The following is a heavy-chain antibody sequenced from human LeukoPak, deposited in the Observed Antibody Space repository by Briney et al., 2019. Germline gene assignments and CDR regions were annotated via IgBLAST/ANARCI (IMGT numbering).Heavy chain of an antibody. CDR3: ARNSRYSFDI. CDR1: GFTFSGYW. V-gene: IGHV3-7*04. D-gene: IGHD4-11*01. J-gene: IGHJ3*02. CDR2: IKSDETEK. Sequence: GRSLRLSCAASGFTFSGYWMSWVRQAAGKGLEWVALIKSDETEKYYVDLVKGRFTISRDNAKNSLYLPMNTLRAEDTAVYYCARNSRYSFDIWGQGTMVTVSS.